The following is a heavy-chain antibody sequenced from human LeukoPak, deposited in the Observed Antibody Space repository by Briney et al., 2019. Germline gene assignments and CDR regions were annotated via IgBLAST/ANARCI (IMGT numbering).Heavy chain of an antibody. J-gene: IGHJ4*02. V-gene: IGHV3-30*02. CDR2: IRYDGSKK. D-gene: IGHD4-17*01. CDR1: GFTFSSYG. Sequence: GGSLRLSCAASGFTFSSYGMHWVRQAPGEGLEWVAFIRYDGSKKYYADSVKGRFTISRDKSKNTLYLQMNSLRAEDTAVYYCAKDHSIYGDYPSLGYWGQGTLVTVSS. CDR3: AKDHSIYGDYPSLGY.